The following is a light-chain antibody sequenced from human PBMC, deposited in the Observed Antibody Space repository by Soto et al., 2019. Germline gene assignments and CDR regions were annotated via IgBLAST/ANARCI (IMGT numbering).Light chain of an antibody. J-gene: IGKJ5*01. CDR3: QQRNVWPPIT. CDR1: QSIHTS. CDR2: DST. V-gene: IGKV3-11*01. Sequence: VLTQSPATLSLSPVERPNLSCSSSQSIHTSLAWYQQKPGQPPRLVVYDSTLRANGVPDRFGGSRSGTEFTLTINNLEPEDFAVYYCQQRNVWPPITFGQGTRLEIK.